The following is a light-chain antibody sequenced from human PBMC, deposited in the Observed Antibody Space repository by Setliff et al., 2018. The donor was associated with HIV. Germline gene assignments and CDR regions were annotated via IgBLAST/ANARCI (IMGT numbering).Light chain of an antibody. CDR1: SSDVGAYNY. CDR2: DVT. V-gene: IGLV2-11*01. J-gene: IGLJ1*01. Sequence: QSVLTQPRSVCGSPGQSVTISCTGTSSDVGAYNYVSWYQQHPGKAPKLMIYDVTKRPSGVPDHFSCSKSGNTASLTISGLHAEDAADYYCCSYAGSYTYVFGTGTKV. CDR3: CSYAGSYTYV.